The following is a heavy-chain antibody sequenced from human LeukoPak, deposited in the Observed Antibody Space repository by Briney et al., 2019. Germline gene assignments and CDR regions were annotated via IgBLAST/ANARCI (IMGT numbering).Heavy chain of an antibody. J-gene: IGHJ6*03. CDR3: ARGRGNIVVVPAAIRNYYYMDV. Sequence: PSETLSLTCAVSGGSISSSNWWSWVRQPPGKGLEWIGEINHSGSTNYNPSLKSRVTISVDTSKNQFSLKLSSVTAADTAVYYCARGRGNIVVVPAAIRNYYYMDVWGKGTTVTVSS. CDR1: GGSISSSNW. V-gene: IGHV4-4*02. CDR2: INHSGST. D-gene: IGHD2-2*01.